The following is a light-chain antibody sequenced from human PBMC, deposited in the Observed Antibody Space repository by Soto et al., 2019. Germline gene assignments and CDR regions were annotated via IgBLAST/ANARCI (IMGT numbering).Light chain of an antibody. CDR1: QDISSW. V-gene: IGKV1-12*01. J-gene: IGKJ4*01. CDR2: AAS. CDR3: KHVDTFSLT. Sequence: DIQMTQSPSSVSASVGDRVTITCRASQDISSWVAWYQQKPGKAPKLLIYAASSLKSGVPSMLSGSKSGTDFTLTISSLQPEDFATYYCKHVDTFSLTFGGGTKVDIK.